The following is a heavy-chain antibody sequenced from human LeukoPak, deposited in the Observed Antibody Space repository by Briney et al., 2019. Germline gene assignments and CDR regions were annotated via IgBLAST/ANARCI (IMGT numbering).Heavy chain of an antibody. J-gene: IGHJ4*02. CDR2: INRSGST. CDR3: ARDGKGFDY. Sequence: SETLSLTCTVSGGSISSSSYYWGWIRQPPGKGLEWIGEINRSGSTNYNPSLKSRVTISVDTSKNQFSLKLSSVTAADTAVYYCARDGKGFDYWGQGTLVTVSS. CDR1: GGSISSSSYY. V-gene: IGHV4-39*07.